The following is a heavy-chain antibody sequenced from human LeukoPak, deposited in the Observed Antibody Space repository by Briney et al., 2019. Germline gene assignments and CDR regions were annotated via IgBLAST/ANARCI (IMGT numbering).Heavy chain of an antibody. CDR3: ARDPSSGRTPLDY. J-gene: IGHJ4*02. V-gene: IGHV1-2*02. CDR2: INPNSGGT. D-gene: IGHD6-19*01. CDR1: GYNFTDYG. Sequence: GASVKVSCKASGYNFTDYGITWVRQAPGQGLEWMGWINPNSGGTNYAQKFQGRVTMTRDTSISTAYMELSRLRSDDTAVYYCARDPSSGRTPLDYWGQGTLVTVSS.